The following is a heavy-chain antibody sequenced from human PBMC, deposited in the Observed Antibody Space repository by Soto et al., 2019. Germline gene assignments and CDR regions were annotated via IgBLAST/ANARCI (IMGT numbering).Heavy chain of an antibody. J-gene: IGHJ6*02. CDR1: GYSFSSYG. V-gene: IGHV1-18*01. Sequence: ASVKVSCKASGYSFSSYGVTWVRQAPGQGLEWMGLISVYNGDTNYAQNFQDRATISTNTSTKTAYMNLRSLRFDETAVYYCANTQGSGYCSSASCRNGMDVWGQGTTVTVSS. D-gene: IGHD2-2*01. CDR3: ANTQGSGYCSSASCRNGMDV. CDR2: ISVYNGDT.